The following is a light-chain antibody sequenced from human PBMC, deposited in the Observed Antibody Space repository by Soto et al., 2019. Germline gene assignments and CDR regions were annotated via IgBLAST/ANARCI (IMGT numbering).Light chain of an antibody. V-gene: IGKV1-33*01. CDR1: QDINNY. CDR2: DAS. CDR3: QQYEDLPLT. Sequence: DIQLTQSPSSLSASVGDRVTITCQASQDINNYLNWYQQKPGKAPKLLIFDASSVATGVPSRFSGSGSGTHFTFTISSLEPEDIATYHCQQYEDLPLTFGGGTRVERK. J-gene: IGKJ4*01.